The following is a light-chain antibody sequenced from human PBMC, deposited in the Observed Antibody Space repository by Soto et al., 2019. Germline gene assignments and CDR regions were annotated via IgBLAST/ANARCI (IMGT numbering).Light chain of an antibody. Sequence: QSALTQPASVSGSPGQSITISCTATSSDVGDYRFVSWYQVHAGKAPKLLIFEVDLRPAGVSHRFSGSKSGNTASLRISGLQAEDEAHYYCNSYTTANTVIFGGGTKVTVL. CDR3: NSYTTANTVI. CDR2: EVD. J-gene: IGLJ2*01. V-gene: IGLV2-14*01. CDR1: SSDVGDYRF.